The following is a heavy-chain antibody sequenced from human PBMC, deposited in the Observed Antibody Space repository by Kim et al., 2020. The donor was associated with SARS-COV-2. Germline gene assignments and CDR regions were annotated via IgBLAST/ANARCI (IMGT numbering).Heavy chain of an antibody. D-gene: IGHD2-15*01. J-gene: IGHJ4*02. CDR1: GYTFTNYG. CDR3: ARGARDCSGGSCYLVYFDY. V-gene: IGHV1-18*01. Sequence: ASVKVSCKASGYTFTNYGISWVRQAPGQGLEWMGWISTYNGYTNFAQKLQGRVTVTTDTSTSTAYMELRSLRSDDTAVYYCARGARDCSGGSCYLVYFDYWGQGTLVTVSS. CDR2: ISTYNGYT.